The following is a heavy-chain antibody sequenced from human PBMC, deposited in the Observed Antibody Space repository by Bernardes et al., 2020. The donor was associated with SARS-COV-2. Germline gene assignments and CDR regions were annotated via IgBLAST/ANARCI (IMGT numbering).Heavy chain of an antibody. J-gene: IGHJ4*02. Sequence: SETLSLTCAVYGGSFRGYYWSWIRQPPGQGLEWIGEINHSGSTNYNPSLKSRVTISVDTSKNQFSLKLSSVTAADTAVYYCASFEYSSALGFDYWGQGTLVTVSS. CDR2: INHSGST. CDR3: ASFEYSSALGFDY. V-gene: IGHV4-34*01. CDR1: GGSFRGYY. D-gene: IGHD6-6*01.